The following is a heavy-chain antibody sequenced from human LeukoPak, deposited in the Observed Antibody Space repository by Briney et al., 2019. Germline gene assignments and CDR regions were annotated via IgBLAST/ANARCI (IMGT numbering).Heavy chain of an antibody. D-gene: IGHD3-10*01. Sequence: KPSETLSLTCTVSGGSISSSSYYWGWIRQPPGKGLEWIGSIYYSGSTYYNPSLKSRVTISVGTSKNQFSLKLSSVTAADTAVYYCARLSGYYGSGSYYRGLYYYYMDVWGKGTTVTVSS. J-gene: IGHJ6*03. V-gene: IGHV4-39*01. CDR1: GGSISSSSYY. CDR3: ARLSGYYGSGSYYRGLYYYYMDV. CDR2: IYYSGST.